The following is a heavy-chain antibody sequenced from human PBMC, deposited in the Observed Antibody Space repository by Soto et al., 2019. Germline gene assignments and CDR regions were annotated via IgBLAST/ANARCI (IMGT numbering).Heavy chain of an antibody. CDR1: GFSFSSYA. CDR3: ALGYSYAPFDP. Sequence: GGSLRRSCAASGFSFSSYAMSWIRQAPGMGLERVSSISGNGDTTYYADSVKGRFTISRDNSKNTLYLQMNSLRAEDTAVYYCALGYSYAPFDPWGRVTLVTVSS. D-gene: IGHD5-18*01. V-gene: IGHV3-23*01. CDR2: ISGNGDTT. J-gene: IGHJ5*02.